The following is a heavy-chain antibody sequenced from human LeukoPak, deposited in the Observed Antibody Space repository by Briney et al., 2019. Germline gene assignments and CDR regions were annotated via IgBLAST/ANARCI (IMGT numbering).Heavy chain of an antibody. J-gene: IGHJ4*02. CDR1: GFTLSSYA. CDR3: ARTCGGDCYGTFDY. V-gene: IGHV3-23*01. Sequence: GGSLRLSCAASGFTLSSYAMGWVRQAPGKGLEWVSAISGSGGSTYYTDSVKGRFTISRDNSRRTWYLQMNSLRAEDTAVYYCARTCGGDCYGTFDYWGQGTLVTVSS. D-gene: IGHD2-21*02. CDR2: ISGSGGST.